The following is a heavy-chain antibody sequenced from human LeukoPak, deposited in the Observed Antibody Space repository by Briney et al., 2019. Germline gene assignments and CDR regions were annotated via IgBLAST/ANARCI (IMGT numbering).Heavy chain of an antibody. V-gene: IGHV3-23*01. CDR3: VRGGDVFDY. Sequence: GGSLRLSCAASGFTFSNYAMSWVRQAPGKGLGWVSSISGSGGNTFYADSVKGRFTISRDSSRTSLSLQKNSLRGDDTAVYYCVRGGDVFDYWGQGTPVTVTS. D-gene: IGHD3-16*01. J-gene: IGHJ4*02. CDR1: GFTFSNYA. CDR2: ISGSGGNT.